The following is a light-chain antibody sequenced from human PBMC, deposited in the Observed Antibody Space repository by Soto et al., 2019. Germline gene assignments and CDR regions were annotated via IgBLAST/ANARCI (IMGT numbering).Light chain of an antibody. CDR2: YDT. J-gene: IGLJ3*02. Sequence: SYVVTQPPSVSVAPGKTARLTCGGNNIGSKSVHWYQQKPGQAPVVVIYYDTDRPSGIPERFSGSNSGNTATLTISRVEAGDEADYYCQVWDTSSDHVVFGGGTKLTVL. V-gene: IGLV3-21*04. CDR3: QVWDTSSDHVV. CDR1: NIGSKS.